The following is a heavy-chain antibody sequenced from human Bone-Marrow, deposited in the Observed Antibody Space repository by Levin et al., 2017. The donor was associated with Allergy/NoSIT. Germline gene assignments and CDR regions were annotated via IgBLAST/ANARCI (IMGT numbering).Heavy chain of an antibody. V-gene: IGHV3-20*04. CDR2: INWNGGST. J-gene: IGHJ4*02. D-gene: IGHD2-2*02. CDR3: ASTDRVVPAAIGEY. CDR1: GFTFDDYG. Sequence: GGSLRLSCAASGFTFDDYGMSWVRQAPGKGLEWVSGINWNGGSTGYADSVKGRFTISRDNAKNSLYLQMNSLRAEDTALYYCASTDRVVPAAIGEYWGQGTLVTVSS.